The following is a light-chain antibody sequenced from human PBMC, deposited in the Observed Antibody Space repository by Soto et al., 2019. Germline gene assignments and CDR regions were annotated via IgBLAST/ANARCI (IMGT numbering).Light chain of an antibody. CDR1: QSVFSSSNNKNY. CDR3: HQYYSYPPWT. V-gene: IGKV4-1*01. J-gene: IGKJ1*01. Sequence: DIDMTQARGVGAVCRSRRATIHYKYSQSVFSSSNNKNYLAWYQQKAGQPPKLLIYWASTRESGVPDRFSGSGSATDFTLPISSLQAQDVVAYYCHQYYSYPPWTFSQGTQVDIK. CDR2: WAS.